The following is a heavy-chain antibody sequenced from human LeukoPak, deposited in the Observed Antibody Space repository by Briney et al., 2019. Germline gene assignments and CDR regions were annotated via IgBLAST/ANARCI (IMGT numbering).Heavy chain of an antibody. Sequence: GGSLRLSCAASGFTFSSYAMSWVRQAPGKGLEWVSAISGSGGSTYYADSVKGRFTISRDNSKNTLYLQMNSLRAEDTAVYYCAKDSHYSSSWYRFDPWGQGTLVTVSS. CDR2: ISGSGGST. CDR3: AKDSHYSSSWYRFDP. V-gene: IGHV3-23*01. J-gene: IGHJ5*02. CDR1: GFTFSSYA. D-gene: IGHD6-13*01.